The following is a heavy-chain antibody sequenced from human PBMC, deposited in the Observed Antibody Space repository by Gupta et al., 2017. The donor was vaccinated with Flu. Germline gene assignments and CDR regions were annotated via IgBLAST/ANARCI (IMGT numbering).Heavy chain of an antibody. CDR1: GFTFSSYA. CDR3: ARDGCSGGSCYYYYYGMDV. CDR2: ISSNGGST. D-gene: IGHD2-15*01. J-gene: IGHJ6*02. Sequence: EVQLVESGGGLVQPGGSLRLSCAASGFTFSSYAMHWVRQAPGKGLEYVSAISSNGGSTYYANSVKGRFTISRDNSKNTLYLQMGSLRAEDMAVYYCARDGCSGGSCYYYYYGMDVWGQGTTVTVSS. V-gene: IGHV3-64*01.